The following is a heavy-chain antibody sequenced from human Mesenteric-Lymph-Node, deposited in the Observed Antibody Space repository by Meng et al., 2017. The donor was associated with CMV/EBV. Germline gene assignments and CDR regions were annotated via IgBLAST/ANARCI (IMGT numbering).Heavy chain of an antibody. J-gene: IGHJ6*02. V-gene: IGHV1-8*03. CDR3: ARGPDYRYCSSTSCPIMDV. CDR2: MNPNSGNT. Sequence: ASVKVSCKASGGTFSSYTFNWVRQATGQGLEWMGWMNPNSGNTGYAQKFQGRVTITRNTSISTAYMELSSLRSEDTAVYYCARGPDYRYCSSTSCPIMDVWGQGTTVTVSS. D-gene: IGHD2-2*01. CDR1: GGTFSSYT.